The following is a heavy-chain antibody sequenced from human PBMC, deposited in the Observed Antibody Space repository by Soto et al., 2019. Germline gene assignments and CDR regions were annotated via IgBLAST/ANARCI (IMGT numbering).Heavy chain of an antibody. CDR1: GFTFSSYS. V-gene: IGHV3-21*01. CDR3: ARGADSSGWREFDY. Sequence: EVQLVESGGGLVKPGGSLRLSCAASGFTFSSYSMNWVRQAPGKGLEWVSSISSSSSYIYYADSVKGRFTISRDNAKNSLYLQMNSLRAEDTAVYYCARGADSSGWREFDYWGQGTLVTVSS. J-gene: IGHJ4*02. D-gene: IGHD6-19*01. CDR2: ISSSSSYI.